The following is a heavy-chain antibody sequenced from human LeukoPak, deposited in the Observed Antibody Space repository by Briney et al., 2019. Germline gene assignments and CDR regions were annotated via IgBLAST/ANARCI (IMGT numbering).Heavy chain of an antibody. CDR3: ARDRALYGDYTPFDY. CDR1: GGSISSGGYS. D-gene: IGHD4-17*01. Sequence: SQTLSLTCAVSGGSISSGGYSWSWIRQPPGKGLEWIVYIYHSGSTYYNPSLKSRVTISVDRSKNQFSLKLSSVTAADTAVYYCARDRALYGDYTPFDYWGQGTLVTVSS. V-gene: IGHV4-30-2*01. J-gene: IGHJ4*02. CDR2: IYHSGST.